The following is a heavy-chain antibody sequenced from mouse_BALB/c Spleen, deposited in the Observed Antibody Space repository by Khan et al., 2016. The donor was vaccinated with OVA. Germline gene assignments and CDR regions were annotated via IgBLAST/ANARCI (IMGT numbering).Heavy chain of an antibody. CDR1: GFSLTSYG. D-gene: IGHD1-1*01. CDR2: IWAGGST. V-gene: IGHV2-9*02. Sequence: QVQLKESGPGLVAPSQTLSITCTVSGFSLTSYGVHWVRQPPGKGLEWLGVIWAGGSTNHNSALMSRLSISKDNSKSQVFFKINSLLTDDTAMYYCARALYYGAWFAYWGQGTLVTVSA. CDR3: ARALYYGAWFAY. J-gene: IGHJ3*01.